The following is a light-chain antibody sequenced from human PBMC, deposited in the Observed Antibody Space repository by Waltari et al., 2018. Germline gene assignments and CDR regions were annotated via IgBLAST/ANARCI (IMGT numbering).Light chain of an antibody. V-gene: IGKV3-15*01. CDR1: QSVGDK. Sequence: EIEMTQSPATLSVSPGERATLPCRASQSVGDKLAWYQQKPGQAPRLLIYTTSIRATGIPARFSGSGSGTEFTLTISSLQSEDFAVYHCQQYNNWPQTFGQGTKVEIK. CDR2: TTS. CDR3: QQYNNWPQT. J-gene: IGKJ1*01.